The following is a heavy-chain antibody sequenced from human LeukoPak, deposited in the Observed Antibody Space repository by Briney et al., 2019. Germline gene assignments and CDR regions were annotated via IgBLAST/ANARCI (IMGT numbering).Heavy chain of an antibody. J-gene: IGHJ3*02. CDR2: ISGNGGST. D-gene: IGHD6-6*01. CDR1: GFMFSSYG. CDR3: ARVLYSSSPNAAFDI. V-gene: IGHV3-23*01. Sequence: GGSLRLSCAASGFMFSSYGMSWVRQAPGKGLEWVSVISGNGGSTYYADSVKGRFTISRDNAKNSLYLQMNSLRAEDTAVYYCARVLYSSSPNAAFDIWGQGTMVTVSS.